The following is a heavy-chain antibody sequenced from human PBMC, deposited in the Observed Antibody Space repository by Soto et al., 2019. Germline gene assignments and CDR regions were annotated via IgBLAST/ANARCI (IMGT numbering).Heavy chain of an antibody. CDR3: ARVRGLGVMDI. D-gene: IGHD3-16*01. CDR1: GGTFSSYA. CDR2: IIPIFGTA. J-gene: IGHJ6*02. Sequence: SGKVSCKASGGTFSSYAISWVRQAPGQGLEWMGGIIPIFGTANYAQKFQGRVTTTADKSTSTAYMELSSLRAEDTAVYYCARVRGLGVMDIWGQGTTVTVYS. V-gene: IGHV1-69*06.